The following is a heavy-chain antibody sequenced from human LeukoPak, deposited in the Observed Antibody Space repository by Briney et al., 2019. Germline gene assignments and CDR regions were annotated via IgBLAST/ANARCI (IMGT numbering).Heavy chain of an antibody. CDR2: IYYSGNT. J-gene: IGHJ2*01. Sequence: PSETLSLTCTVSGGSISSYYWSWIPQPPGKGLEWIGYIYYSGNTNYNPSLKSRVSISIDTSKNQFSLQLSSVTAADTAVYYCARDRDSSGLRDFDLWGRGTLVTVSA. V-gene: IGHV4-59*01. CDR3: ARDRDSSGLRDFDL. D-gene: IGHD3-22*01. CDR1: GGSISSYY.